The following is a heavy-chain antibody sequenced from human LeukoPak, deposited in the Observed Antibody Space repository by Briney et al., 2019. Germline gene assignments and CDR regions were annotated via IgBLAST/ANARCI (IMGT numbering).Heavy chain of an antibody. V-gene: IGHV1-2*02. CDR3: ARVGVEMATIGDDY. CDR1: GYTFTGYY. CDR2: INPNSSGT. Sequence: ASVKVSCKASGYTFTGYYMHWVRQAPGQGLEWMGWINPNSSGTNYAQKFQGRVTMTRDTSISTAYMELSRLRSDDTAVYYCARVGVEMATIGDDYWGQGTLVTVSS. J-gene: IGHJ4*02. D-gene: IGHD5-24*01.